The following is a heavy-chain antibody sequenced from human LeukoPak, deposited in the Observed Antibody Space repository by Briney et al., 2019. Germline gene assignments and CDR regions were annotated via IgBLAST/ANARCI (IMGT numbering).Heavy chain of an antibody. Sequence: ASVKVSCKASGGTFSSYAISWVRQAPGQGLEWMGRIIPILGIANYAQKFQGRVTITADKSTSTAYTELSSLRSEDTAVYYCARDDSQWLVLDYWGQGTLVTVSS. CDR3: ARDDSQWLVLDY. CDR2: IIPILGIA. D-gene: IGHD6-19*01. V-gene: IGHV1-69*04. CDR1: GGTFSSYA. J-gene: IGHJ4*02.